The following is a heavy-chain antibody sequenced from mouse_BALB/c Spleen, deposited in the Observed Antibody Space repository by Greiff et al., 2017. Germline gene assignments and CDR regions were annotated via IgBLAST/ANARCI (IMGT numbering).Heavy chain of an antibody. Sequence: HVQLQQPGAELVKPGTSVKLSCKASGYNFTSYWINWVKLRPGQGLEWIGDIYPGSGSTNYNEKFKSKATLTVDTSSSTAYMQLSSLASEDSALYYCARGAMITPFAYWGQGTLVTVSA. CDR1: GYNFTSYW. V-gene: IGHV1-55*01. CDR2: IYPGSGST. D-gene: IGHD2-4*01. CDR3: ARGAMITPFAY. J-gene: IGHJ3*01.